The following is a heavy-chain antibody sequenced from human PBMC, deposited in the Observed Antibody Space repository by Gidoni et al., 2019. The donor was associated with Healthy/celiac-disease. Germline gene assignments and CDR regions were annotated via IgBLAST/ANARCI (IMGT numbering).Heavy chain of an antibody. CDR1: GGSISSYY. Sequence: QVQLQESGPGLVKPSETLSLTCTVPGGSISSYYWSWIRQPPGKGLEWIGYIYYSGSTNYNPSLKSRVTISVDTSKNQFSLKLSSVTAADTAVYYCARGGTNYDFWSGYFFDYGMDVWGQGTTVTVSS. CDR2: IYYSGST. V-gene: IGHV4-59*01. D-gene: IGHD3-3*01. CDR3: ARGGTNYDFWSGYFFDYGMDV. J-gene: IGHJ6*02.